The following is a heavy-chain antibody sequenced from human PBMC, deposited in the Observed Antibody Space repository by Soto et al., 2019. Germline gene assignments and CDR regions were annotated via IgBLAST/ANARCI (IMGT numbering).Heavy chain of an antibody. CDR3: ASSCSGGSCPYNYYYYGMDV. D-gene: IGHD2-15*01. Sequence: GGSLRLSCAASAFNFSSYEMNRVRQAPGKGLEWVSYISSSGSTIYYADSVKGRFTISRDNAKNSLYLQMNSLRAEDTAVYYCASSCSGGSCPYNYYYYGMDVWGQGTTVTVSS. CDR2: ISSSGSTI. J-gene: IGHJ6*02. CDR1: AFNFSSYE. V-gene: IGHV3-48*03.